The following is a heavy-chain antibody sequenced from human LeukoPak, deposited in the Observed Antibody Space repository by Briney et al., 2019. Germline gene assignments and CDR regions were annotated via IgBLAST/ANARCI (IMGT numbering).Heavy chain of an antibody. D-gene: IGHD4-17*01. CDR1: GFTFSSYS. J-gene: IGHJ4*02. CDR2: ISSSSRYI. V-gene: IGHV3-21*06. CDR3: ARDGTTRFDY. Sequence: GGSLRLSCAPSGFTFSSYSMNWVRQASGKGLEWVSSISSSSRYIYYADSVKGRFTISRDNAKNSLYLQMNNLRAEDTAVYYCARDGTTRFDYWGQGTLVTVSS.